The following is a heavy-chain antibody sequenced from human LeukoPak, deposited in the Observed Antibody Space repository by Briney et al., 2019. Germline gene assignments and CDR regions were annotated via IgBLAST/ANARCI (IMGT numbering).Heavy chain of an antibody. D-gene: IGHD1-14*01. Sequence: GASVKVSCKAFGGTFSSYAISWVRQAPGQGLEWMGGIIPIIGTANYAQKFQGRVTITADESTSTAYMELSSLRSEDTAVYYCARPLRSGTNTVVGYYYGMDVWGKGTTVTVSS. V-gene: IGHV1-69*13. CDR2: IIPIIGTA. CDR3: ARPLRSGTNTVVGYYYGMDV. J-gene: IGHJ6*04. CDR1: GGTFSSYA.